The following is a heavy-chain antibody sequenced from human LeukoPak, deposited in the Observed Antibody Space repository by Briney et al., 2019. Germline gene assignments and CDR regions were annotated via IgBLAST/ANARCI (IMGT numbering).Heavy chain of an antibody. CDR1: GFTFSSYV. Sequence: GGSLRLSCAASGFTFSSYVMSWVRQAPGKGLEWVSAISGSGSSTYYADSVQGRFTISRDNSKNTLYLQMNSLRAEDTAVYYCARASLSRDGYNPDYWGQGTLVTVSS. J-gene: IGHJ4*02. CDR3: ARASLSRDGYNPDY. V-gene: IGHV3-23*01. D-gene: IGHD5-24*01. CDR2: ISGSGSST.